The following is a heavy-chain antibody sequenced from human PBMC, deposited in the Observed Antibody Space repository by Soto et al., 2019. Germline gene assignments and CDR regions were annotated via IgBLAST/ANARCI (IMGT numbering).Heavy chain of an antibody. D-gene: IGHD2-8*01. J-gene: IGHJ4*02. CDR2: IKQDGSEK. CDR3: ARRYCTNGVCYTTSYDY. Sequence: GGSLRLSCAASGFTFSSYWMSWVRQAPGKGLEWVANIKQDGSEKYYVDSVKGRFTISRDNAKNSLYLQMNSLRAEDTAVYYCARRYCTNGVCYTTSYDYWGQGTLVTVSS. V-gene: IGHV3-7*01. CDR1: GFTFSSYW.